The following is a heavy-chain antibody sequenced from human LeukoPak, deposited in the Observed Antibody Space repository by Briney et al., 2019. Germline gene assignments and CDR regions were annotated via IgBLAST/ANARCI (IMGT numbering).Heavy chain of an antibody. J-gene: IGHJ4*02. CDR1: GGSFSGYY. CDR3: ARRSQRPGYSSSWPFDY. CDR2: INHSGST. Sequence: PSETLSLTCAVYGGSFSGYYWSWIRQPPGKGLEWIGEINHSGSTNYNPSLKSRVTISVDTSKNQFSLKLSSVTAADTAVYYCARRSQRPGYSSSWPFDYWGQGTLVTVSS. D-gene: IGHD6-13*01. V-gene: IGHV4-34*01.